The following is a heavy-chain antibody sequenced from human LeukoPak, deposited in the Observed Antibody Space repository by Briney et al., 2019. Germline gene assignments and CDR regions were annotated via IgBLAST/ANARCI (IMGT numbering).Heavy chain of an antibody. CDR1: GFTFDDYA. J-gene: IGHJ4*02. V-gene: IGHV3-9*01. D-gene: IGHD5-18*01. Sequence: PGRSLRLSCAASGFTFDDYAMHWVRQAPGKGLEWVSGISWNSGSIGYADSVKGRFTISRDNAKNSLYLQMNSLRAEDTALYYCAKEVDSYGPNPEYYFDYWGRGTLVTVSS. CDR2: ISWNSGSI. CDR3: AKEVDSYGPNPEYYFDY.